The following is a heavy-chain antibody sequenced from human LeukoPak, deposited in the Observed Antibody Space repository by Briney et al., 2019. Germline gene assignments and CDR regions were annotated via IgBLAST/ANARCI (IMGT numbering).Heavy chain of an antibody. Sequence: SETLSLTCTVSGGSISSYYWSWIRQPAGKGLEWIGRIYSSGSTNYNPSLKSRVTMSVDTYKNQLSLKLSSVTAADTAVYYCARDATVTPPASFDIWGQGTMVTVSS. CDR2: IYSSGST. CDR3: ARDATVTPPASFDI. V-gene: IGHV4-4*07. D-gene: IGHD4-17*01. CDR1: GGSISSYY. J-gene: IGHJ3*02.